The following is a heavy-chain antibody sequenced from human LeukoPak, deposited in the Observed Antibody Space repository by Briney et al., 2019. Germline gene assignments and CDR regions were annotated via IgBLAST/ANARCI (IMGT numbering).Heavy chain of an antibody. Sequence: GGSLRLSCAASGFTVSSNYMSWVRQAPGKGLEWVSVIYSGGSTYYADSVKGRFTISRDNSKNTLYLQMNSLRAEDTAVYYCARESGIAAAHFDYWGQGALVTVSS. D-gene: IGHD6-13*01. CDR1: GFTVSSNY. J-gene: IGHJ4*02. CDR3: ARESGIAAAHFDY. CDR2: IYSGGST. V-gene: IGHV3-53*01.